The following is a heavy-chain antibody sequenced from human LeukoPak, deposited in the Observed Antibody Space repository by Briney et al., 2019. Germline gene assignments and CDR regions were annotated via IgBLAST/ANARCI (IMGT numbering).Heavy chain of an antibody. D-gene: IGHD6-13*01. V-gene: IGHV4-39*07. J-gene: IGHJ4*02. CDR1: GGSISSSSYY. CDR3: ASQYSSSWDYYFDY. Sequence: PSETLSLTCTVSGGSISSSSYYWGWIRQPPGKGLEWIGSIYYSGSTYYNPSLKSRVTISVDTSKNQFSLKLSSVTAADTAVYYCASQYSSSWDYYFDYWGQGTLVTVSS. CDR2: IYYSGST.